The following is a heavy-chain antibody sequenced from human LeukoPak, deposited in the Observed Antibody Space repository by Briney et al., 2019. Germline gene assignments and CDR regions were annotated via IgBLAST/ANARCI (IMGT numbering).Heavy chain of an antibody. CDR1: GFTFSSYA. V-gene: IGHV3-23*01. CDR2: ISGSGGST. J-gene: IGHJ4*02. CDR3: ARGRVRIAAKSMRAFDY. Sequence: GGSLRLSRAASGFTFSSYAMSWVRQAPGKGLEWVSAISGSGGSTYYADSVKGRFTISRDNSKNTLYLQMNSLRAEDTAVYYCARGRVRIAAKSMRAFDYWGQGTLVTVSS. D-gene: IGHD6-25*01.